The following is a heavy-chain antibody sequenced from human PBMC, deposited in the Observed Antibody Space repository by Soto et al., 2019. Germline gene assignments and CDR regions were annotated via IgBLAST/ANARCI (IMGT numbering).Heavy chain of an antibody. CDR2: ISYSAIT. Sequence: QVQLQESGPGLVKPSETLSLTCTVSGASLTIGNHYWSWIRQPPGKGLEWIGYISYSAITNYNPSLKSRVTISADMSKNQFSLKLSSVTAADKAVYYCARVRYFAPDPWGQGTLVTVSS. V-gene: IGHV4-61*01. J-gene: IGHJ5*02. CDR3: ARVRYFAPDP. CDR1: GASLTIGNHY. D-gene: IGHD3-9*01.